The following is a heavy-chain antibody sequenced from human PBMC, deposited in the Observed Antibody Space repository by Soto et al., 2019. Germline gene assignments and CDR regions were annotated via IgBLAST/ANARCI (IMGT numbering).Heavy chain of an antibody. V-gene: IGHV3-15*01. CDR2: IKRRRQGATT. CDR3: TTDQEHYYYDGLDV. Sequence: GGSLRLSCVASGFSFTDAWMSWVRQAPGRGLEWVGRIKRRRQGATTEYAAAVRGRFVISRDDSRNTLYLHMESLRIEDTALYYCTTDQEHYYYDGLDVWGPGTTVTVSS. J-gene: IGHJ6*02. CDR1: GFSFTDAW.